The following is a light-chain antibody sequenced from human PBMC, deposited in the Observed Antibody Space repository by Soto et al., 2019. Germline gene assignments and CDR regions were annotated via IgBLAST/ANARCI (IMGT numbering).Light chain of an antibody. Sequence: QSALTQPASVSGSPGQSITISCTGTSSDVGNYNLVSWYQQYPGKAPKLMIYEGGKRPSGVSNRFSGSKSGNTASLTISGLQAEDEADYYCCAYAGSDTLIFGSGTKVTVL. CDR2: EGG. CDR1: SSDVGNYNL. J-gene: IGLJ1*01. CDR3: CAYAGSDTLI. V-gene: IGLV2-23*01.